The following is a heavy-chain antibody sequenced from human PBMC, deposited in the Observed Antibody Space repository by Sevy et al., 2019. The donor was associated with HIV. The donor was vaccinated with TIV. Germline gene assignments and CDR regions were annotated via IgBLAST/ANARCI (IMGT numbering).Heavy chain of an antibody. J-gene: IGHJ6*02. CDR1: GYIFSDYY. D-gene: IGHD4-17*01. CDR3: ARLTTQPTSDLYGLDV. CDR2: NNSDSGVT. Sequence: ASVKVSCKASGYIFSDYYIHWVRQAPGQGLEWMAWNNSDSGVTNYAQRFQGEATVTRDTSLRTAYLELTNLKSNDTAISYCARLTTQPTSDLYGLDVWGQGTTVTVSS. V-gene: IGHV1-2*02.